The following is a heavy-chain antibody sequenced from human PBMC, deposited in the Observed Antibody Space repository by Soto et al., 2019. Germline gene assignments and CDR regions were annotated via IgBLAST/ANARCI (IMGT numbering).Heavy chain of an antibody. D-gene: IGHD5-12*01. CDR1: GGSVSSGSYY. CDR3: ARGIVASNIDF. CDR2: IYYSGST. J-gene: IGHJ4*02. Sequence: SETLSLTCTVSGGSVSSGSYYWNWIRQHPGKGLEWIGYIYYSGSTYYNPSLKSRVTISADTSKNQFSLNLSSATAADTAVYFCARGIVASNIDFWGQGTLVTVS. V-gene: IGHV4-31*03.